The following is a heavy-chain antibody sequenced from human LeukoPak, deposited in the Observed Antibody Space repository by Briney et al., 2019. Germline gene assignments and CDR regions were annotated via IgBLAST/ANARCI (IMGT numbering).Heavy chain of an antibody. CDR1: GGSISSDGYY. CDR2: IYYSVST. Sequence: SETLSLTCTVSGGSISSDGYYWSWIRQHPGKGLEWIGYIYYSVSTYYTPSLKSRVTIAVDTSKNHFSLKLSSVTAADTAVYYCARGLEQAYYDSSGYYSYYYGMDVWGQGTTVTVSS. CDR3: ARGLEQAYYDSSGYYSYYYGMDV. V-gene: IGHV4-31*03. J-gene: IGHJ6*02. D-gene: IGHD3-22*01.